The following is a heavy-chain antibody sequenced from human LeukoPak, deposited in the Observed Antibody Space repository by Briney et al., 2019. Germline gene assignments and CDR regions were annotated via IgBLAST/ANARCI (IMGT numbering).Heavy chain of an antibody. D-gene: IGHD5-24*01. J-gene: IGHJ4*02. CDR3: AKVAARRDYEAYFEY. CDR1: GFTFSIYA. CDR2: ISSSGGTT. Sequence: GGPLRLSCAASGFTFSIYAMSWVRQAPGKGLEWVAAISSSGGTTYYADSMRGRFSISRDNSKSMLYLEMSSLRADDTAVYYCAKVAARRDYEAYFEYWGQGTQVTVSS. V-gene: IGHV3-23*01.